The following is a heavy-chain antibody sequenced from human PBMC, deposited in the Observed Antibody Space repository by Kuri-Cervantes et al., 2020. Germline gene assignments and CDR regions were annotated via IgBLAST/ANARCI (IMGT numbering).Heavy chain of an antibody. V-gene: IGHV4-38-2*01. Sequence: SETLSLTCAVTGYPIKSGYYWGWVRQPPGQGLEWIGSIYQTGTTYYNPPLKSRVTLSVDTSKNQFSLKLNSVTAADTAVYYCARLGYCSGTACLTFFDPWGQGTLVTVSS. CDR3: ARLGYCSGTACLTFFDP. D-gene: IGHD2-15*01. CDR1: GYPIKSGYY. CDR2: IYQTGTT. J-gene: IGHJ5*02.